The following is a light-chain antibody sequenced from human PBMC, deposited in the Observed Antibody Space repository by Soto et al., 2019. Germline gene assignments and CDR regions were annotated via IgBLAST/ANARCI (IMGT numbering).Light chain of an antibody. CDR2: DVS. V-gene: IGLV2-11*01. Sequence: QSALTQPRSGSGSPGQSVTISCTGSSSDVGAYNYVSWYQHHPGKAPKVMIFDVSERPSGVPDRFSGSKSGNTASLTISGLQAEDEGDYYCCSYAGTYSWVFGGGTKLTVL. J-gene: IGLJ3*02. CDR3: CSYAGTYSWV. CDR1: SSDVGAYNY.